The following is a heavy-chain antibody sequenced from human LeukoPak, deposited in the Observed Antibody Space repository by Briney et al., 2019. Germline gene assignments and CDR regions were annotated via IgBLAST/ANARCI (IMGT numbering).Heavy chain of an antibody. V-gene: IGHV4-34*01. CDR1: GGSFSGYY. J-gene: IGHJ6*02. CDR3: RVVTGYGMDV. Sequence: SETLSLTCAVYGGSFSGYYWSWIRQPPGKGLEWIGEINHSGSTNYNPSLKSRVTISVDTSKNQFSLKLSSVTAADTAVYYCRVVTGYGMDVWGRGTTVTVSS. D-gene: IGHD4-23*01. CDR2: INHSGST.